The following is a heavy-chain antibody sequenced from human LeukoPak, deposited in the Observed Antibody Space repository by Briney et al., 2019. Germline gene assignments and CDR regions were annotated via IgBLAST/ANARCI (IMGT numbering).Heavy chain of an antibody. V-gene: IGHV3-21*01. CDR2: ITSSSIYK. CDR3: ARDGDCSGGSCNKRFDY. D-gene: IGHD2-15*01. J-gene: IGHJ4*02. Sequence: GGSLRLSCATSGFTFSRYNMNWVRQAPGKGLEWVSSITSSSIYKYYADSMKGRFTISRDNAKNSLYLQMNSLRAEDTAMYYCARDGDCSGGSCNKRFDYWGQGSLVTVSS. CDR1: GFTFSRYN.